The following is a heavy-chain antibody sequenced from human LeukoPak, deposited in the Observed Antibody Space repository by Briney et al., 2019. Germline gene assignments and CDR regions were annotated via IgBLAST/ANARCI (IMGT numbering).Heavy chain of an antibody. J-gene: IGHJ5*02. D-gene: IGHD3-16*02. V-gene: IGHV3-7*03. CDR2: IKQDGSEK. CDR1: GFTFSSYW. Sequence: GGSLRLSCAASGFTFSSYWMSWVRQAPGKGLEWVANIKQDGSEKYYVDSVKGRFTISRDNAKNSLYLQMNSLKTEDTAVYYCTTLNYDYLWGSYRSPYNWFDPWGQGTLVTVSS. CDR3: TTLNYDYLWGSYRSPYNWFDP.